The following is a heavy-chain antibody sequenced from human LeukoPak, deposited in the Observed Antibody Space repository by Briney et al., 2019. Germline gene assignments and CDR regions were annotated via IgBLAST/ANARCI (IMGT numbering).Heavy chain of an antibody. J-gene: IGHJ4*02. CDR3: ARGGYRAPLDS. D-gene: IGHD6-25*01. V-gene: IGHV3-23*01. CDR2: ISGSGGST. Sequence: GGSLGLSCAASGFTVSSNYMSWVRQAPGKGLEWVSTISGSGGSTYYADSVKGRLTISRDNSKNTLYLQMNSLRAEDTAVYYCARGGYRAPLDSWGQGTLVTDPS. CDR1: GFTVSSNY.